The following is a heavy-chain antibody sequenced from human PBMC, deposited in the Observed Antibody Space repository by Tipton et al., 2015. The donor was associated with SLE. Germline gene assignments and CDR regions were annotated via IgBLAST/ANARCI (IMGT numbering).Heavy chain of an antibody. CDR3: ARENVGADGALDV. Sequence: TLSLTCTVSGASIKSGSYFWTWIRQPAGKGLEGIGRMFSSVDTNYNPSLKRRLTMSVDTSKNQFSLTVNSVTAADTAVYYCARENVGADGALDVWGQGTMVTVSS. V-gene: IGHV4-61*02. J-gene: IGHJ3*01. D-gene: IGHD1-26*01. CDR2: MFSSVDT. CDR1: GASIKSGSYF.